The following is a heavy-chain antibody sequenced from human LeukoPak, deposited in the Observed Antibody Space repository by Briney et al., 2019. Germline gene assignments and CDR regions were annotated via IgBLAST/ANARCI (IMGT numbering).Heavy chain of an antibody. Sequence: GRSLRLSCAASGFTFDDYAMHWVRQAPGKGLEWVSGISWNSGSIGYADSVKGRFTISRDNAKSSLYLRMNSLRAEDTALYYCAKDTKLYYDFWSGAPNAFDIWGQGTMVTVSS. V-gene: IGHV3-9*01. CDR3: AKDTKLYYDFWSGAPNAFDI. J-gene: IGHJ3*02. CDR1: GFTFDDYA. CDR2: ISWNSGSI. D-gene: IGHD3-3*01.